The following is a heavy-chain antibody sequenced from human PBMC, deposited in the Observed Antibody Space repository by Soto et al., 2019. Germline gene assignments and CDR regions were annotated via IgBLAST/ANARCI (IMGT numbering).Heavy chain of an antibody. CDR3: ARDSPTEPVQIPNWFDP. Sequence: GGSLRLSCAASGFTFSSYAMHWVRQAPGKGLEWFSVISYVGSNKYYADSVKGRFTISSDNSKNTLYLQMNSLRAEDTSVYYCARDSPTEPVQIPNWFDPWGQGTLVTVSS. CDR2: ISYVGSNK. V-gene: IGHV3-30-3*01. J-gene: IGHJ5*02. D-gene: IGHD4-17*01. CDR1: GFTFSSYA.